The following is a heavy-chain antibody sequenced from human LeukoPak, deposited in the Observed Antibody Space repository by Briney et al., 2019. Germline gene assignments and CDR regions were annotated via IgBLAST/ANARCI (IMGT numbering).Heavy chain of an antibody. D-gene: IGHD3-3*01. CDR3: ARERERFLNL. J-gene: IGHJ5*02. Sequence: PGGSLRLSCAASGFTFSSYWMSWVRQAPGKGLEWVAVISYDGSDKYYADSVKGRFTISRDNSMNTLYLEMNSLRAKDTAVYYCARERERFLNLWGQGTLVTVSS. CDR2: ISYDGSDK. V-gene: IGHV3-30*03. CDR1: GFTFSSYW.